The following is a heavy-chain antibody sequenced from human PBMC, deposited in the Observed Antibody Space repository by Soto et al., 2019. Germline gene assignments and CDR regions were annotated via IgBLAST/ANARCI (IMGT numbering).Heavy chain of an antibody. Sequence: QVQLQQWSAGLLKPSETLSLTCAVYGGSFSGYYWNWIRQPPGKGLEWIGEIDHSGYTNYNPSLKSRVTISVDTSKNQFSLRLTSVTAADTAVYYCARVRDWFDPWGQGTLVTVSS. D-gene: IGHD3-3*01. CDR3: ARVRDWFDP. J-gene: IGHJ5*02. CDR1: GGSFSGYY. V-gene: IGHV4-34*01. CDR2: IDHSGYT.